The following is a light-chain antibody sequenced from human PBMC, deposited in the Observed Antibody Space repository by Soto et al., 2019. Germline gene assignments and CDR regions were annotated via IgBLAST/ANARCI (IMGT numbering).Light chain of an antibody. Sequence: DIQMTQSPSSLSASMGDRFSITCRASQSISSYLHWYQQKPGKAPKLLIYAASSLQSGVPSRFSGSGSGTHFTLTISSLQPEDFATYYCQQSNSSPRTFGQGTKVDI. V-gene: IGKV1-39*01. CDR3: QQSNSSPRT. CDR1: QSISSY. J-gene: IGKJ1*01. CDR2: AAS.